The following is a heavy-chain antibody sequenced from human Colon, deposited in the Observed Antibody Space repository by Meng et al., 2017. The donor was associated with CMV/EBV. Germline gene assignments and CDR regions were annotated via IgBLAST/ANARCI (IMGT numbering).Heavy chain of an antibody. Sequence: QVHLEQGGAGLLKPSETLSLTRAVYGESFSGYYWPWTRPPTGRGLVWIGKSYYTGSTHYSPSLKSRVTISLDTSKNQFSLKLNFVTAADTAVYYCARATKSSCCEVLDYWGHGTLVTVSS. V-gene: IGHV4-34*01. CDR3: ARATKSSCCEVLDY. CDR1: GESFSGYY. D-gene: IGHD2-2*01. CDR2: SYYTGST. J-gene: IGHJ4*01.